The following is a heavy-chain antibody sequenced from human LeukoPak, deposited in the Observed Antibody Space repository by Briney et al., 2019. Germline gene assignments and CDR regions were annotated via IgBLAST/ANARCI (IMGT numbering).Heavy chain of an antibody. J-gene: IGHJ4*02. CDR3: ARDESTVTTGDY. D-gene: IGHD4-17*01. V-gene: IGHV4-39*07. CDR1: GGSISSGSYY. Sequence: PSETLSLTCTVSGGSISSGSYYWGWIRQPPGKGLEWIGSFYYSGSTYYNPSLKSRVTISVDTSKNQFSLKLSSVTAADTAVYYCARDESTVTTGDYWGQGTLVTVSS. CDR2: FYYSGST.